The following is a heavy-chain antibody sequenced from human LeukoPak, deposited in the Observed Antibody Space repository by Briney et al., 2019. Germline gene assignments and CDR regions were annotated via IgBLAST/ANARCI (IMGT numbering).Heavy chain of an antibody. D-gene: IGHD1-26*01. CDR1: GGTFISYS. J-gene: IGHJ6*02. Sequence: SVKVSCKGSGGTFISYSIIWVRQAPGQGLEWMGRSIPIFGIANYAQKFQGRVTITADKSTSTAYMELSSLRSEDTAVYYCARATTPSYVMDVWGQGTTVTVSS. CDR2: SIPIFGIA. V-gene: IGHV1-69*04. CDR3: ARATTPSYVMDV.